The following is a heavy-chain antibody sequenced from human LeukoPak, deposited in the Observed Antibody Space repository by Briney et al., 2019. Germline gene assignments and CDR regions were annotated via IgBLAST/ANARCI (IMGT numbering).Heavy chain of an antibody. CDR3: AKDIGEYSSRGNAFDI. J-gene: IGHJ3*02. Sequence: GWSLRLSCAASGFTFSSYAMHWVRQAPGKGLEWVAVISYDGSNKYYADSVKGRFTISRDNSKNTLYLQMNSLRAEDTAVYYCAKDIGEYSSRGNAFDIWGQGTMVTVSS. V-gene: IGHV3-30-3*01. CDR1: GFTFSSYA. D-gene: IGHD6-13*01. CDR2: ISYDGSNK.